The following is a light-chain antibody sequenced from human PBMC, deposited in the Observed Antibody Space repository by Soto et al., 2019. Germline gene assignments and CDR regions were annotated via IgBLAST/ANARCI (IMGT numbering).Light chain of an antibody. CDR3: QSYDSSLSGYV. Sequence: SVLTQPPPVSWAPGPRGPLSFPWSTSTIGAGYDVHWYQQLPGTAPKLLIYNNNNRPSGVPDRFSGSKSGTSASLAITGLQAEDEADYYCQSYDSSLSGYVFGTGTKVTVL. V-gene: IGLV1-40*01. J-gene: IGLJ1*01. CDR1: TSTIGAGYD. CDR2: NNN.